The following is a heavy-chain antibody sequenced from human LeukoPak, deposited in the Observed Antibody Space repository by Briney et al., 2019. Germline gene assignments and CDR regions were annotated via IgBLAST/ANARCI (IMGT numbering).Heavy chain of an antibody. D-gene: IGHD1-7*01. CDR1: GYTFTGYY. J-gene: IGHJ4*02. V-gene: IGHV1-2*02. CDR3: AREADNWNYVRRGPPFDY. CDR2: INPNSGNT. Sequence: ASVNVSCKASGYTFTGYYIHWVRQAPGQGLEWMGWINPNSGNTNYAQRVQGGVTMTRDTSISTAYMELSRLRSADTAVYYCAREADNWNYVRRGPPFDYWGQGTLVTVSS.